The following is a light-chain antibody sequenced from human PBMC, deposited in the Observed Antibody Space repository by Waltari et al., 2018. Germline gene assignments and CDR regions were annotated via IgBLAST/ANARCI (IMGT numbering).Light chain of an antibody. CDR3: QQYVNYWT. J-gene: IGKJ1*01. Sequence: DIQMIQSPSTLSASVGDRVTITCRASQSVNRWLAWYQQKPGKAPELLIYETSNLESGVPSRFSGSGSGKEFTLTISSLQPDDFGTYYCQQYVNYWTFGQGTKVEIK. CDR2: ETS. V-gene: IGKV1-5*03. CDR1: QSVNRW.